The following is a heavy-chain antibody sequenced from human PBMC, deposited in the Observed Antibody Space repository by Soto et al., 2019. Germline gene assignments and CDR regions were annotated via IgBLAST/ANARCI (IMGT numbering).Heavy chain of an antibody. CDR3: ARDVKAVAGLDL. J-gene: IGHJ5*02. CDR2: IWHDGSYK. CDR1: GFTFSSYG. V-gene: IGHV3-33*01. Sequence: QVQLVESGGGVVQPGTSLRLSCEASGFTFSSYGIHWVRQAPGKGLEGVAVIWHDGSYKYYADYVKRRFTISTDNSNNPLYLEMNSLRAEDTAIYYCARDVKAVAGLDLWGQGTLVSVS. D-gene: IGHD6-19*01.